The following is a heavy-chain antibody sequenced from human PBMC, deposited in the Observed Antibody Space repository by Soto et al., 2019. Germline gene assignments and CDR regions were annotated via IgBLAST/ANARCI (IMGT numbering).Heavy chain of an antibody. D-gene: IGHD3-10*01. V-gene: IGHV1-18*01. CDR2: ISAYNGNT. Sequence: ASVKVSCKASGYTFTSNDISWVRQATGQGLEWMGWISAYNGNTNYAQKLQGRVTMTTDTSTSTAYMELRSLRSDDTAVYYCARYGSGSYGYYYGMDVWGQGTTVTVSS. J-gene: IGHJ6*02. CDR1: GYTFTSND. CDR3: ARYGSGSYGYYYGMDV.